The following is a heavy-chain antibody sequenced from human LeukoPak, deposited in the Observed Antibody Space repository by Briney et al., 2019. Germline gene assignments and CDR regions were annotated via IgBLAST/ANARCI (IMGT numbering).Heavy chain of an antibody. D-gene: IGHD3-10*01. V-gene: IGHV5-51*01. CDR2: IYPGGSDT. Sequence: GESLKISCMGSGFSFTSYWVGWVRQMPGKGLEWMGIIYPGGSDTRYSPSFQGQVTISADKSISTAYLQWSSLKALDTAMYYCARVGRVGSYYYGMDVWGQGTTVTVSS. CDR3: ARVGRVGSYYYGMDV. J-gene: IGHJ6*02. CDR1: GFSFTSYW.